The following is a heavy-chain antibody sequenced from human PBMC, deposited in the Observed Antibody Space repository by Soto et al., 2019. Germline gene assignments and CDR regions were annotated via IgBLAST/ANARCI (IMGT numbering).Heavy chain of an antibody. J-gene: IGHJ4*02. V-gene: IGHV3-11*06. D-gene: IGHD1-7*01. CDR2: ISSSSDST. CDR3: ARGGVKGTTSRGQVYN. CDR1: GLTFSDYY. Sequence: QVQVVESGGGLVKPGGSLRLSCAASGLTFSDYYMSWIRQAPGKGLEWVSFISSSSDSTKYADSVKGRFTISRDNAKNSLYLQLNSLRAEDTAVYYCARGGVKGTTSRGQVYNWGQGTLVTVSS.